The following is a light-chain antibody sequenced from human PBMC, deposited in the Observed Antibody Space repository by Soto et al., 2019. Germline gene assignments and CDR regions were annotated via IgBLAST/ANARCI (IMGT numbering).Light chain of an antibody. CDR1: QTVRNNY. J-gene: IGKJ4*01. V-gene: IGKV3-20*01. Sequence: EFLLTQSPGTLSLSPVERATLSCRASQTVRNNYLAWYQQKPGQAPRLLIYDASSRATGIPDRFSGGGSGTDFTLTISRLEPEDFAVYYCQQFSSYPLTFGGGTKVDI. CDR2: DAS. CDR3: QQFSSYPLT.